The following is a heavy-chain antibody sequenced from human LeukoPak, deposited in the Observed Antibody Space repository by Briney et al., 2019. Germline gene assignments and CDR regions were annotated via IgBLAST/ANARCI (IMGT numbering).Heavy chain of an antibody. V-gene: IGHV3-23*01. CDR3: AKSLSGSSYSGMDV. CDR1: GFTVSSNY. CDR2: ISGGGGST. Sequence: GGSLRLSCAASGFTVSSNYMSWVRQAPGKGPEWVSAISGGGGSTYYADSVKGQFTISRDNSKNTLYLQMNSLRAEDTAVYYCAKSLSGSSYSGMDVWGQGTTVTVSS. J-gene: IGHJ6*02. D-gene: IGHD1-26*01.